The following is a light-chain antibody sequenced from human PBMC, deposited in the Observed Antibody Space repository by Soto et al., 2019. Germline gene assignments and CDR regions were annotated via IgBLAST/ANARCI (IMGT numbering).Light chain of an antibody. Sequence: ESLLTQSPGTLSLSPGERATLSCSASQSVSSSYLAWYQQKPGQAPRLLIYGASSRATGIPDRFSGSGSGTDFTLTISRLEPEDFAVYYCQQYGSSPFTFGGGTKVDIK. V-gene: IGKV3-20*01. J-gene: IGKJ4*01. CDR2: GAS. CDR3: QQYGSSPFT. CDR1: QSVSSSY.